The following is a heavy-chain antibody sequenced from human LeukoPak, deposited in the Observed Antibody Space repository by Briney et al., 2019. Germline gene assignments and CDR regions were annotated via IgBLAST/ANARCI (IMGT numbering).Heavy chain of an antibody. D-gene: IGHD6-13*01. CDR2: FSGSGGST. J-gene: IGHJ4*02. CDR3: AKLFYPAAGTGRVDFPFDY. V-gene: IGHV3-23*01. CDR1: GLTFSSFG. Sequence: GGPLRFSGAASGLTFSSFGMTWFRQAPGKGLQWGSAFSGSGGSTYYADSVKGRFTISRDNSKNTLYLQMHSLRAEDTASYYCAKLFYPAAGTGRVDFPFDYWGQGTLVTVSS.